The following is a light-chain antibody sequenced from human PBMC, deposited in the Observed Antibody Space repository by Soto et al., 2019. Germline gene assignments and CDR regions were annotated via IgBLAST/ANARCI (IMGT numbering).Light chain of an antibody. V-gene: IGKV3-15*01. Sequence: EIVMTQSPATLSVSPGERATLSCRASQSVNSHLAWYQQKPGQAPRLLIYGASTRATGIPARFSGSGSGTEFTLTISSLQSEDFAVYYCQHYENWPATFGQGTKVEIK. CDR2: GAS. J-gene: IGKJ1*01. CDR1: QSVNSH. CDR3: QHYENWPAT.